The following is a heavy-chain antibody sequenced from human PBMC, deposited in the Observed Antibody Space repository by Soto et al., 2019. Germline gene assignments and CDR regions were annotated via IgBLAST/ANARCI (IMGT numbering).Heavy chain of an antibody. D-gene: IGHD4-17*01. V-gene: IGHV3-74*01. CDR2: VNSAGSTT. CDR3: ARVSYGDYVGDV. Sequence: EVQLVESGGGLVQPGGSLRLSCAASGFTFSSYWMYWVRQAPGKGLVWVSRVNSAGSTTNYADSVKGRFTISRDNAKNTLYLQMTSLRAEDTAVYYCARVSYGDYVGDVWGQGTTVSVSS. CDR1: GFTFSSYW. J-gene: IGHJ6*02.